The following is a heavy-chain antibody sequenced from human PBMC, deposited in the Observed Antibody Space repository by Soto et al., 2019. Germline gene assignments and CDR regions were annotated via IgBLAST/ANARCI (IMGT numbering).Heavy chain of an antibody. CDR3: ARENSPAGMDV. D-gene: IGHD6-13*01. CDR1: GFTFDNYE. Sequence: LRLSCAASGFTFDNYEMIWVRRAPGKGLEWVSYISSSGSTIYLADSVKGRFTISRDNAKNSLYLQMNSLRAGDTAVYYCARENSPAGMDVWGQGTTVTVSS. J-gene: IGHJ6*02. V-gene: IGHV3-48*03. CDR2: ISSSGSTI.